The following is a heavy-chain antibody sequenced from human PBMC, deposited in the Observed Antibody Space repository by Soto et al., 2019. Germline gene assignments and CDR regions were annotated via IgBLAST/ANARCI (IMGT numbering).Heavy chain of an antibody. J-gene: IGHJ4*02. CDR2: IYYSGST. D-gene: IGHD2-15*01. Sequence: QVQLQESGPGLVKPSQTLSLTCTVSGGSISSGGYYWSWIRQPPGKGLEWIGYIYYSGSTYYNPSLKSRVTISVDTSKNQFSLKLSSVTAADTAVYYCARGGIVVVVAATPHYFDYWGQGTLVTVSS. CDR3: ARGGIVVVVAATPHYFDY. CDR1: GGSISSGGYY. V-gene: IGHV4-31*03.